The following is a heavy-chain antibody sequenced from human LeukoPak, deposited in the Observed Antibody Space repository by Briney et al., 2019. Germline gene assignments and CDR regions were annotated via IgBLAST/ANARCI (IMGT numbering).Heavy chain of an antibody. D-gene: IGHD3-10*01. Sequence: HGESLKISCKGSGYSFTSYWIGWVRQMPGKGLEWMGIIYPGDSDTRYSPSFQGQVTFSADKSIDTAYLQWSSLKASDTAVYYCARRYYGSGTYYFDYWGQGTLVTVSS. CDR3: ARRYYGSGTYYFDY. CDR1: GYSFTSYW. CDR2: IYPGDSDT. J-gene: IGHJ4*02. V-gene: IGHV5-51*01.